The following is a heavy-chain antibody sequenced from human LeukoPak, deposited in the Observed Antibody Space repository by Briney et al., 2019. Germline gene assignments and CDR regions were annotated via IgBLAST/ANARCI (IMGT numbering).Heavy chain of an antibody. V-gene: IGHV4-59*11. CDR1: GGSISSHY. CDR2: VYYSGST. CDR3: ARVTEYSSFQNWFDP. D-gene: IGHD6-6*01. Sequence: PSETLSLTCTVSGGSISSHYWSWIRQPPGKGLEWIGYVYYSGSTNYNPSLKSRVTISVDTSKNQISLKLTSVTAVDTAVYFCARVTEYSSFQNWFDPWGQGTLVTVSS. J-gene: IGHJ5*02.